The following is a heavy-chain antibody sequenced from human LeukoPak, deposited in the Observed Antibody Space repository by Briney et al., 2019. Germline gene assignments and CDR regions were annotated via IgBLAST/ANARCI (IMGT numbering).Heavy chain of an antibody. V-gene: IGHV1-46*01. Sequence: ASVKVSCKASGYTFTNYFMHWVRQVPGQGLEWMGVINPTGGGTTYAQRFQGRVTMTRDTSTSTVYMELSSLRSEDTAVCYCARDIVVVPAAPTGIYYYYGMDVWGQGTTVTVSS. CDR3: ARDIVVVPAAPTGIYYYYGMDV. D-gene: IGHD2-2*01. CDR2: INPTGGGT. CDR1: GYTFTNYF. J-gene: IGHJ6*02.